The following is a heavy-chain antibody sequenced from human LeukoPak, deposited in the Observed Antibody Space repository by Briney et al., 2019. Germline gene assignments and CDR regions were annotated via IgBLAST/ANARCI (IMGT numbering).Heavy chain of an antibody. J-gene: IGHJ3*02. D-gene: IGHD2-2*01. Sequence: ASVKVSCKASGGTFSSYAISWVRQAPGQGLEWMGIINPSGGSTSYAQKFQGRVTMTRDTSTSTVYMELSSLRSEDTAVFYCARGRGTYCSSTSCQGDIWGQGTMVTVSS. V-gene: IGHV1-46*01. CDR2: INPSGGST. CDR1: GGTFSSYA. CDR3: ARGRGTYCSSTSCQGDI.